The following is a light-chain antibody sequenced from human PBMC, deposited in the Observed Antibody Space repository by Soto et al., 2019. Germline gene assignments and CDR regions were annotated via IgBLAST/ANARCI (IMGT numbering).Light chain of an antibody. CDR2: SNN. Sequence: QSVLTQPPSASGTPGQRVTISCSGSSSNIGSNTVNWYQQLPGTAPKLLIYSNNQRPSGVPDRFSGSKSGTSASLAISGLQSEDEADYYCAAWDDSLNGQMVFGGGTQLTVL. J-gene: IGLJ2*01. CDR1: SSNIGSNT. V-gene: IGLV1-44*01. CDR3: AAWDDSLNGQMV.